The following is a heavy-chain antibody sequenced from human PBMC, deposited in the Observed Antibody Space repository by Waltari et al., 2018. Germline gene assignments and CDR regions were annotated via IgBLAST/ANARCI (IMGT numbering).Heavy chain of an antibody. V-gene: IGHV4-34*01. CDR2: IKLRGSN. CDR3: ARVRRYCGGDCPYYFDY. D-gene: IGHD2-21*01. Sequence: QVQLQQWGAGLLKPSETLSLTCAVYGGSFSGYYWSWISQPPGKGMEWIGEIKLRGSNNYNPSLKGRVTLSVDTSKSQFSLMLSSVTAADTAVYDCARVRRYCGGDCPYYFDYWGQGTLVTVSS. CDR1: GGSFSGYY. J-gene: IGHJ4*02.